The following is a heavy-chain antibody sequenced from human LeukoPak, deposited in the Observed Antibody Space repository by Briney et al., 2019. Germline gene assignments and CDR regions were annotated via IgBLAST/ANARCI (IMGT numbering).Heavy chain of an antibody. J-gene: IGHJ4*02. CDR3: GRETIAATGTSVFFDY. CDR2: IYHSGST. Sequence: PSETLSLTCTVSGVSVSSSGYYWSWIRQPPGKGLEWIGYIYHSGSTNYNPSLKSRVTISVDTSKNQFSLKLTSMTAADTAVYYCGRETIAATGTSVFFDYWGQGTLVTVSS. D-gene: IGHD6-13*01. V-gene: IGHV4-61*08. CDR1: GVSVSSSGYY.